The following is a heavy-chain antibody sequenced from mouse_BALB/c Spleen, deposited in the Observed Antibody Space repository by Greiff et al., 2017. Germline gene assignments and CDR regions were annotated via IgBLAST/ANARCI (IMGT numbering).Heavy chain of an antibody. CDR2: IWAGGST. D-gene: IGHD2-4*01. J-gene: IGHJ2*01. CDR1: GFSLTSYG. CDR3: AREGLPFDY. V-gene: IGHV2-9*02. Sequence: QVHVKQSGPGLVAPSQSLSITCTVSGFSLTSYGVHWVRQPPGKGLEWLGVIWAGGSTNYNSALMSRLSISKDNSKSQVFLKMNSLQTDDTAMYYCAREGLPFDYWGQGTTLTVSS.